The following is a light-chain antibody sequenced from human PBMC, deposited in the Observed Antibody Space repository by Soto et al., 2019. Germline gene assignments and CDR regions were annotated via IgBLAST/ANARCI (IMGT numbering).Light chain of an antibody. CDR2: DAS. V-gene: IGKV3-15*01. J-gene: IGKJ4*01. CDR3: QQYNDWPLS. CDR1: QNVRTN. Sequence: EIVMTQSPATLSVSPGDRATLSCRASQNVRTNLAWYHQKPGQAPRLLISDASTRATGIPARFSGSGSGTAFTLTITRLQSEDFAVYYCQQYNDWPLSFGGGTKVEIK.